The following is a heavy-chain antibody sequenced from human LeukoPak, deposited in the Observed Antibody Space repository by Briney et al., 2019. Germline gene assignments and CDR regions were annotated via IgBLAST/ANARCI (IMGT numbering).Heavy chain of an antibody. CDR2: IIPIFGTA. V-gene: IGHV1-69*01. D-gene: IGHD4-17*01. Sequence: SVKVSCKASGGTFSSYAISWVRQAPGQGLEWMGGIIPIFGTANYAQKFQGRVTITADESTSTAYMELSSLRSEDTAVYYCARERACTTVTTSCYYYYGMDVWGQGTTVTVSS. CDR1: GGTFSSYA. J-gene: IGHJ6*02. CDR3: ARERACTTVTTSCYYYYGMDV.